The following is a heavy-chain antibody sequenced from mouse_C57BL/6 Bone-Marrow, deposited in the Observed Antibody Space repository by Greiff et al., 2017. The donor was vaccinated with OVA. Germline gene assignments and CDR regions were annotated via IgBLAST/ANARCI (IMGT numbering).Heavy chain of an antibody. J-gene: IGHJ4*01. CDR1: GYAFTSSW. CDR3: ARANYYGSSSCDMDY. V-gene: IGHV1-82*01. CDR2: IYPGDGDT. D-gene: IGHD1-1*01. Sequence: QVQLQQSGPELVKPGASVKISCKASGYAFTSSWMHWVKQRHGKGLEWIGRIYPGDGDTNYNGKFKGKATLTADKSSSTAYMQRSSLTSEDSAVYFCARANYYGSSSCDMDYWGQGTSVTVSS.